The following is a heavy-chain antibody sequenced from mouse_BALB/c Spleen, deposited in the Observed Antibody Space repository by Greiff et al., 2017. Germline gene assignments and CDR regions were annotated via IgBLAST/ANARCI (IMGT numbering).Heavy chain of an antibody. Sequence: VQRVESGPGLVAPSQSLSITCTVSGFSLTGYGVNWVRQPPGKGLEWLGMIWGDGSTDYNSALKSRLSISKDNSKSQVFLKMNSLQTDDTARYYCARDRGSSFYWYFDVWGAGTTVTVSS. V-gene: IGHV2-6-7*01. D-gene: IGHD1-1*01. CDR2: IWGDGST. J-gene: IGHJ1*01. CDR3: ARDRGSSFYWYFDV. CDR1: GFSLTGYG.